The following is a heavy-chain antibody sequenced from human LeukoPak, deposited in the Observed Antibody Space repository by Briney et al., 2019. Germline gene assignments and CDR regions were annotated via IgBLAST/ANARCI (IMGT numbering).Heavy chain of an antibody. J-gene: IGHJ4*02. CDR1: GGSFSGFY. CDR3: ARLVAVAGILYYFDY. D-gene: IGHD6-19*01. V-gene: IGHV4-34*01. Sequence: TSSETLSLTCAVYGGSFSGFYWSWIRQPPGKGLEWIGEINHSGSTNYNPSLKSRVTISVDTSKNQFSLKLSSVTAADTAVYYCARLVAVAGILYYFDYWGQGTLVTVSS. CDR2: INHSGST.